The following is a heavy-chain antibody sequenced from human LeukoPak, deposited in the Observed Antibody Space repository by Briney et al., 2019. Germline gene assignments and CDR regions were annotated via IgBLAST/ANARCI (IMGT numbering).Heavy chain of an antibody. CDR3: ARVRGGYSYGYSDY. CDR2: ISYDGSNK. D-gene: IGHD5-18*01. Sequence: GGSLRLSCAASGFTFSSYAMHWVRQAPGKGLEWVAVISYDGSNKYYADSVKGRFTISRDNSKSTLYLQMNSLRAEDTAVYYCARVRGGYSYGYSDYWGQGTLVTVSS. J-gene: IGHJ4*02. CDR1: GFTFSSYA. V-gene: IGHV3-30-3*01.